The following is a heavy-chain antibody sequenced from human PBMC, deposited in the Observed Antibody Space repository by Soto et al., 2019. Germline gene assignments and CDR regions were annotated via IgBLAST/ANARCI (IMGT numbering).Heavy chain of an antibody. Sequence: QVQLVQSGAEVKKPGGSVKVSCKASGYTFTSYAMHWVRQAPGQRLEWMGWINAGNGNTKYSQKFQGRVTITRDTSASTAYMELSSLRSEDTAVYYCASGFSGGAADWFDPWGQGTLVTVSS. CDR3: ASGFSGGAADWFDP. CDR2: INAGNGNT. V-gene: IGHV1-3*01. J-gene: IGHJ5*02. D-gene: IGHD2-15*01. CDR1: GYTFTSYA.